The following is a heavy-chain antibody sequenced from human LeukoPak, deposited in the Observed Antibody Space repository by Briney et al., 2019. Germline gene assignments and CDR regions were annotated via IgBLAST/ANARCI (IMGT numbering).Heavy chain of an antibody. Sequence: SETLSLTCTVSGGSLSRYYWSWIRQPAGKGLEWIGRIYTSGRTNYNPPLQTRVTISVDTSKNQFSLKLSSVTAADTAVYYCARHAVGSSSLYYMDVWGKGTTVTISS. CDR2: IYTSGRT. J-gene: IGHJ6*03. V-gene: IGHV4-4*07. D-gene: IGHD6-13*01. CDR1: GGSLSRYY. CDR3: ARHAVGSSSLYYMDV.